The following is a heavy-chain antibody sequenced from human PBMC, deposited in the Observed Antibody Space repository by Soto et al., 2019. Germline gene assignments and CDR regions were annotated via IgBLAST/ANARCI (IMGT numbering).Heavy chain of an antibody. CDR3: ARDDELSGAVHYYYYGMDV. Sequence: GASVKVSCKASGGTFISYAISWVRQAPGQGLEWMGGIIPIFGTANYAQKFQGRVTITADESTSTAYMELSSLRSEDTAVYYCARDDELSGAVHYYYYGMDVWGQGTTVTVSS. J-gene: IGHJ6*02. V-gene: IGHV1-69*13. CDR1: GGTFISYA. CDR2: IIPIFGTA. D-gene: IGHD3-16*02.